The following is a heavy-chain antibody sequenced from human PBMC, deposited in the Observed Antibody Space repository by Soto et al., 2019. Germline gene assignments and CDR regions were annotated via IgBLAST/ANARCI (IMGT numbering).Heavy chain of an antibody. J-gene: IGHJ4*02. CDR3: ARVRRVSDGNYYDSSGYFDY. D-gene: IGHD3-22*01. V-gene: IGHV1-69*13. CDR2: IIPIFGTA. CDR1: GGTFSSYA. Sequence: ASLKVSCKASGGTFSSYAISWVRQAPGQGLEWMGGIIPIFGTANYAQKFQGRVTITADESTSTAYMELSSLRSEDTAVYYCARVRRVSDGNYYDSSGYFDYWGQGTLVTVSS.